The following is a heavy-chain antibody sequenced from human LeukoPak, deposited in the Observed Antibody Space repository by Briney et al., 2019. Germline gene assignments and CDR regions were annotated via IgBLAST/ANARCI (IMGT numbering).Heavy chain of an antibody. CDR1: GGSISSSSYY. CDR3: ARGDSSSWYRAVYFQH. Sequence: SETLSLTCTVSGGSISSSSYYWGWIRQPPGKGLEWIGSIYYSGSTYYNPSLKSRVTMSVDTSKNQFSLKLSSVTAADTAVYYCARGDSSSWYRAVYFQHWGQGTLVTVSS. D-gene: IGHD6-13*01. CDR2: IYYSGST. J-gene: IGHJ1*01. V-gene: IGHV4-39*01.